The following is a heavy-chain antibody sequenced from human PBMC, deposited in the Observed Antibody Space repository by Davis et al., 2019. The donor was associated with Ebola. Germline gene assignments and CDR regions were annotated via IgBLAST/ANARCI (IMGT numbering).Heavy chain of an antibody. D-gene: IGHD2-21*02. V-gene: IGHV1-69*13. CDR3: ARVYCGGDCYTAPYYYYGMDV. CDR1: GGTFSSYA. CDR2: IIPIFGTA. J-gene: IGHJ6*02. Sequence: SVKVSCKASGGTFSSYAISWVRQAPGQGLEWMGGIIPIFGTANYAQKFQGRVTITADESTSTAYMELSSLRSEDTAVYYCARVYCGGDCYTAPYYYYGMDVWGQGTTVTVSS.